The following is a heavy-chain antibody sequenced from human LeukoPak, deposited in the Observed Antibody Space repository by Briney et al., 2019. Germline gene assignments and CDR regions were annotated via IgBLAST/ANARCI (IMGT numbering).Heavy chain of an antibody. J-gene: IGHJ6*03. CDR3: ARGGSSYLAV. Sequence: SETLSLTCTVSDGSLSPYYWSWIRQSPGKGLECIAYIFHNGNTKYNPCLWSRVTISIDTSRNQVFLNLNSVTVAGTAVYYCARGGSSYLAVCGKGTTVTVSS. CDR1: DGSLSPYY. CDR2: IFHNGNT. V-gene: IGHV4-59*01.